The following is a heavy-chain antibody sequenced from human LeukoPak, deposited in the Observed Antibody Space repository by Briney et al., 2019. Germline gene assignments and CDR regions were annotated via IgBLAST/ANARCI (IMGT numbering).Heavy chain of an antibody. V-gene: IGHV3-74*03. D-gene: IGHD6-19*01. CDR3: AREPLGAGQYYFDS. CDR2: INIDGSTT. J-gene: IGHJ4*02. Sequence: GGSLRLSCAASGFNFNSYWMHWVRQPPGKGLVWVSRINIDGSTTKDADSEQGRFTISRDNGKNTLYLQMNSLRAEDTAVYFCAREPLGAGQYYFDSWGQGTLVTVSS. CDR1: GFNFNSYW.